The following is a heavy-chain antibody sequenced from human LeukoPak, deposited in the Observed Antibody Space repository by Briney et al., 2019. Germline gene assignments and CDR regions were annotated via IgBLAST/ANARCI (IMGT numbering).Heavy chain of an antibody. V-gene: IGHV3-30-3*01. CDR3: ARGGGSYFWEFDY. D-gene: IGHD1-26*01. CDR2: ISYDGSNK. Sequence: GRSLRLSCAASGFTFSSYAMHWVRQAPGKGLEWVAVISYDGSNKYYADSVKGRFTISRDNSKNTLYLQMNSLRAEDTAVYYCARGGGSYFWEFDYWGQGTLVTVSS. CDR1: GFTFSSYA. J-gene: IGHJ4*02.